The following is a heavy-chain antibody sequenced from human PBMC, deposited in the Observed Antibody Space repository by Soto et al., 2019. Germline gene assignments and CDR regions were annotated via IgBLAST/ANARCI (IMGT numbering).Heavy chain of an antibody. J-gene: IGHJ4*02. CDR1: GFTFSSYD. CDR3: AREGSSPHFDY. V-gene: IGHV3-13*01. D-gene: IGHD6-6*01. CDR2: IGTAGDT. Sequence: PGGSLRLSCAASGFTFSSYDMHWVRQATGKGLEWVSAIGTAGDTYYPGSVKGRFTISRENAKNSLYLQMNSLRAEDTAVYYCAREGSSPHFDYWGQGTLVTVSS.